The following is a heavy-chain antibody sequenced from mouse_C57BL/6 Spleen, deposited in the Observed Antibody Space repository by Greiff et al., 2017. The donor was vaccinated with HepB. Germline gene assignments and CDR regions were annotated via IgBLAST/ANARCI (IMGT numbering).Heavy chain of an antibody. Sequence: DVMLVESGEGLVKPGGSLKLSCAASGFTFSSYAMSWVRQTPEKRLEWVAYISSGGDYIYSADTVKGRFTISRDNARNTLYLQMSSLKSEDTAMYYCTRAGIYYGSPYFDYWGQGTTLTVSS. V-gene: IGHV5-9-1*02. CDR1: GFTFSSYA. CDR3: TRAGIYYGSPYFDY. D-gene: IGHD1-1*01. CDR2: ISSGGDYI. J-gene: IGHJ2*01.